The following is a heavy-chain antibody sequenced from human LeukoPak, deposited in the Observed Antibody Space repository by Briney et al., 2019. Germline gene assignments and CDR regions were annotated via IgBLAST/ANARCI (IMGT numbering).Heavy chain of an antibody. CDR2: TYYRSKWYN. CDR3: ARTDFGIAAAGTLDY. V-gene: IGHV6-1*01. Sequence: KRSQTLSLTCAISGDSVSSNSAAWNWIRQSPPRGLEWLGRTYYRSKWYNDYAVSVKSRITINPDTSKNQFSLQLNSVTPEDTAVYYCARTDFGIAAAGTLDYWGQGTLVTVSS. J-gene: IGHJ4*02. CDR1: GDSVSSNSAA. D-gene: IGHD6-13*01.